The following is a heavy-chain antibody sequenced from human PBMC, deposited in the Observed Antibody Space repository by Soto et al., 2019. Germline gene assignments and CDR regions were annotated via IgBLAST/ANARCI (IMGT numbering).Heavy chain of an antibody. CDR1: GFTFGSYG. D-gene: IGHD2-15*01. Sequence: PGGSLRLSCAASGFTFGSYGLHWVRQAPEKGLEWVAVISYDGSNKYYADSVKGRFTISRDNSKNTLYLQMNSLRAEDTAVYYCAKGGDCSGGSCYSVPYYYYGMDVWGQGTTVTVSS. J-gene: IGHJ6*02. V-gene: IGHV3-30*18. CDR2: ISYDGSNK. CDR3: AKGGDCSGGSCYSVPYYYYGMDV.